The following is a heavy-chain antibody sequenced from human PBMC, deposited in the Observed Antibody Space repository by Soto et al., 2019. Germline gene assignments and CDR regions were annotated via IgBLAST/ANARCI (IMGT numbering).Heavy chain of an antibody. CDR1: GFTVSSNY. Sequence: EVQLVESGGGLVQPGGSLRLSCAASGFTVSSNYMSWVRQAPGKGLEWVSVIYSGGSTYYADSVKGRFTISRDNSKNTLYLQMNSLRAEDTAVYYCARGFRYGSASYQAPFDYWGQGTLVTVSS. CDR2: IYSGGST. CDR3: ARGFRYGSASYQAPFDY. V-gene: IGHV3-66*01. D-gene: IGHD3-10*01. J-gene: IGHJ4*02.